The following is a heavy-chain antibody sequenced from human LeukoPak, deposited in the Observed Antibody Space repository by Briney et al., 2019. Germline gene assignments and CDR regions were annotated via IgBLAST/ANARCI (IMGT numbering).Heavy chain of an antibody. Sequence: ASVKVSCKASGYTFTSYYMHWVRQSPGQGLEWMGMISPSGGSTSYAQKFQGRVTMTRDTSTSTVYMELSSLRSDDTAVYYCAREQLVGTYYFDYWGQGTLVTVSS. CDR2: ISPSGGST. V-gene: IGHV1-46*01. J-gene: IGHJ4*02. CDR1: GYTFTSYY. CDR3: AREQLVGTYYFDY. D-gene: IGHD6-6*01.